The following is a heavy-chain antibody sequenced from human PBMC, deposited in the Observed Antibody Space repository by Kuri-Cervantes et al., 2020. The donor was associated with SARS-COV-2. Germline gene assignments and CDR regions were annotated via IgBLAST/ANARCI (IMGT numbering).Heavy chain of an antibody. J-gene: IGHJ5*02. CDR3: ATRFGDAT. Sequence: GESLKTSWAASGFTFSDYYMSWIRQAPGKGLEWVSYISSSGSTIYYADSVKCRFTISRDNAKDSLSLQMNSLSAEDTAVYYCATRFGDATWGQGTLVTVSS. V-gene: IGHV3-11*04. CDR1: GFTFSDYY. D-gene: IGHD3-10*01. CDR2: ISSSGSTI.